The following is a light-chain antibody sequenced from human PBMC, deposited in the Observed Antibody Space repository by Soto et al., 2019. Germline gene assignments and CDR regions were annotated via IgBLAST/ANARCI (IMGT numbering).Light chain of an antibody. V-gene: IGLV2-23*02. Sequence: QSALTQPASVSGSPGQSITISCTGTRGDVGNCNLVSWYQQHPGKAPQLLIYEVTKRPSGVSTRFSGSKSGNTASLTISGLQAEDEADYFCCSFAGGGTYVFGTETKLTVL. CDR3: CSFAGGGTYV. CDR2: EVT. J-gene: IGLJ1*01. CDR1: RGDVGNCNL.